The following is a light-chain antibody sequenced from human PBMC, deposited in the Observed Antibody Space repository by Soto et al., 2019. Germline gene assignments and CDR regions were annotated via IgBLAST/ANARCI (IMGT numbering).Light chain of an antibody. CDR1: QSVLHSIRYNY. Sequence: ELTPFPLSLPDPTGEQASIFYRSSQSVLHSIRYNYLDWYLQKPGQSPQLLIYLGSNRASGVPDRFSGSGSGTDFTLKISRVEAEDVGVYYCMQALQTPLTFGGGTKVDIK. CDR3: MQALQTPLT. J-gene: IGKJ4*01. CDR2: LGS. V-gene: IGKV2-28*01.